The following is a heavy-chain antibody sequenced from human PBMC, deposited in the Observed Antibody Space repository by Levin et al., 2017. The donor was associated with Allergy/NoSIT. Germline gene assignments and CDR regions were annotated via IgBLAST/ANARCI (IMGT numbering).Heavy chain of an antibody. D-gene: IGHD2-2*01. Sequence: LSLTCAASGFTFRSYSMNWVRQAPGKGLEWVSSISSSSSYIYYADSVKGRFTISRDNAKNSLYLQMNSLRAEDTAVYYCAREIARYCSSTSCYSDYWGQGTLVTVSS. J-gene: IGHJ4*02. CDR3: AREIARYCSSTSCYSDY. V-gene: IGHV3-21*01. CDR2: ISSSSSYI. CDR1: GFTFRSYS.